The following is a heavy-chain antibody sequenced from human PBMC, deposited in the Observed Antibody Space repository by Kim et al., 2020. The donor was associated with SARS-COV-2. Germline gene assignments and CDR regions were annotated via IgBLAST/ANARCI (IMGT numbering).Heavy chain of an antibody. CDR3: ARTYSSSWKHYYYYGMDV. CDR1: GGSFSGYY. J-gene: IGHJ6*02. Sequence: SETLSLTCAVYGGSFSGYYWSWIRQPPGKGLEWIGEINHSGSTNYNPSLKSRVTISVDTSKNQFSLKLSSVTAADTAVYYCARTYSSSWKHYYYYGMDVWGQGTTVTVSS. D-gene: IGHD6-13*01. CDR2: INHSGST. V-gene: IGHV4-34*01.